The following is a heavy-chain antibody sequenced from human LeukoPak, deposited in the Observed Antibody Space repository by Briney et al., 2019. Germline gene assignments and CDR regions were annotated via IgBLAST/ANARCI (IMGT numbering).Heavy chain of an antibody. V-gene: IGHV3-11*04. D-gene: IGHD5-18*01. CDR2: ISSSGSTI. J-gene: IGHJ3*02. CDR1: GFTFDDYG. Sequence: PGGSLRLSCAASGFTFDDYGMSWVRQAPGKGLEWVSYISSSGSTIYYADSVKGRFTISRDNAKNSLYLQMNSLRAEDTAVYWGAAMVAGAFDIWGQGTMVTVSS. CDR3: AAMVAGAFDI.